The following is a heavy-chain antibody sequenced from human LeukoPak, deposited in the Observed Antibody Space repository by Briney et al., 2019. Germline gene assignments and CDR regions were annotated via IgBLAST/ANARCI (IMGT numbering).Heavy chain of an antibody. D-gene: IGHD3-22*01. CDR3: VRGSRGNYDT. CDR1: GFTFSSYA. CDR2: ITSSGDNT. J-gene: IGHJ5*02. V-gene: IGHV3-23*01. Sequence: GGSLRLSCAASGFTFSSYAMCWVRQAPGKRLQWVSSITSSGDNTYYADSVNGRFTISRDNTKNTLHLQVNSLRAEDTAVYYCVRGSRGNYDTWGQGTLVTVSS.